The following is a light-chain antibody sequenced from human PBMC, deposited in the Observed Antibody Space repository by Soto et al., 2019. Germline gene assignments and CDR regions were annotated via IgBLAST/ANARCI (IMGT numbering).Light chain of an antibody. CDR1: SSDVGGYNY. CDR3: SSYTSSSTLVV. CDR2: EVS. J-gene: IGLJ2*01. V-gene: IGLV2-14*01. Sequence: QSALTQPVSVSGSXXXXXXISCTGTSSDVGGYNYVSWYQQHPGKAPKLMIYEVSNRPSGVSNRFSGSKSGNTASLTISGLQAEDEADYYCSSYTSSSTLVVFGGGTKLTVL.